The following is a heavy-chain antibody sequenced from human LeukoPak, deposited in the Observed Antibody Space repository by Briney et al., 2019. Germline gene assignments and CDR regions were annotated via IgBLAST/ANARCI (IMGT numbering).Heavy chain of an antibody. J-gene: IGHJ4*02. CDR3: TAVPHDSAV. CDR1: KFAFNNAW. CDR2: IKSKTDGGTT. D-gene: IGHD3-22*01. Sequence: EGSLRLSCAASKFAFNNAWMSWFRQAPGKGLEWVGHIKSKTDGGTTDYAAPVQGRFTISRDDSKDRLYLQMNSLKTEDTAVYYCTAVPHDSAVWGQGTLVTVSS. V-gene: IGHV3-15*01.